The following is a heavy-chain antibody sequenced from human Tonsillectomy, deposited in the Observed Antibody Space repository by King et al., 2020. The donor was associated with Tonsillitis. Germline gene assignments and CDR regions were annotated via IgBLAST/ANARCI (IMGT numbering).Heavy chain of an antibody. CDR3: AKDYSDDSWWYFDL. CDR2: ISYDERKK. Sequence: QLVQSGGGVVQPGRSLRLSCAASGFSFRTYGMHWVRQAPGQGLDWVAVISYDERKKYYADSVKGRFTISRDNSKNTLYLQMNSLRAEETAVYYCAKDYSDDSWWYFDLWGRGTLVTVSS. CDR1: GFSFRTYG. V-gene: IGHV3-30*18. J-gene: IGHJ2*01. D-gene: IGHD3-3*01.